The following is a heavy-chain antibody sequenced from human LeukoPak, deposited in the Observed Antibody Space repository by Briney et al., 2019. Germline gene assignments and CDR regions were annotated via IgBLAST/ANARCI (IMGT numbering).Heavy chain of an antibody. J-gene: IGHJ2*01. CDR3: ARVGPLATRSAGHYYFDL. CDR2: VSDKGDAT. V-gene: IGHV3-23*01. CDR1: GFTFSNYA. D-gene: IGHD3-10*01. Sequence: GGSLRLSCAASGFTFSNYAMSWVRRAPGKGLEWFSTVSDKGDATVHADSVKGRFTISRDNAKNTLSLLMNILRAEDTAVYYCARVGPLATRSAGHYYFDLWGRGTLVTVSS.